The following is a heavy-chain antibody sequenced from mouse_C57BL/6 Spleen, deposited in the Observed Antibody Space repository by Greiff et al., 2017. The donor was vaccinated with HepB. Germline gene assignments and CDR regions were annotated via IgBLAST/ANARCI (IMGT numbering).Heavy chain of an antibody. V-gene: IGHV1-82*01. CDR2: INPGDGDT. J-gene: IGHJ1*03. CDR3: ARNLWYFDV. CDR1: GYAFSSSW. Sequence: QVQLKESGPELVKPGASVKISCKASGYAFSSSWMNWVKQRPGKGLEWIGRINPGDGDTNYNGKFKGKATLTADKSSSTAYMQISSLTSEDSAVYFCARNLWYFDVWGTGTTVTVSS.